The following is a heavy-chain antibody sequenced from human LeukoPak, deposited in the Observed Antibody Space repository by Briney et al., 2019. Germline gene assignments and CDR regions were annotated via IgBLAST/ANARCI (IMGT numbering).Heavy chain of an antibody. D-gene: IGHD3-10*01. J-gene: IGHJ4*02. Sequence: GGSLRLSCTASGFTFGDYAMSWFRQAPGKGLEWVGFIRSKAYGGTTEYAASVKGRFTISRDDSKSIAYLQMNGLKTEDTAVYYCTSKAMVRGVHFDYWGQGTLVTVSS. CDR3: TSKAMVRGVHFDY. V-gene: IGHV3-49*03. CDR1: GFTFGDYA. CDR2: IRSKAYGGTT.